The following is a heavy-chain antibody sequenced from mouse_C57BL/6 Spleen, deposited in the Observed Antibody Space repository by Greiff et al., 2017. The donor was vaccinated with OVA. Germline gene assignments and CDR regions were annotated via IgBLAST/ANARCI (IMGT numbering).Heavy chain of an antibody. D-gene: IGHD2-3*01. CDR1: GYTFTSYW. V-gene: IGHV1-50*01. CDR3: ARLAGYLGYFDY. CDR2: IDPSDSYT. Sequence: QVHVKQPGAELVKPGASVKLSCKASGYTFTSYWMQWVKQRPGQGLEWIGEIDPSDSYTNYNQKFKGKATLTVDTSSSTAYMQLSSLTSEDSAVYYCARLAGYLGYFDYWGQGTTLTVSS. J-gene: IGHJ2*01.